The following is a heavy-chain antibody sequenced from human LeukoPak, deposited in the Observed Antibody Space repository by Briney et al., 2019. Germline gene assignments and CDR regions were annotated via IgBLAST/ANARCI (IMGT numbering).Heavy chain of an antibody. CDR2: IWYDGSNK. D-gene: IGHD3-10*01. CDR3: ARDGAYYYGSGSSYNGLDY. V-gene: IGHV3-33*08. Sequence: TGGSLRLSCAASGFTFSSYAMSWVRQAPGKGLEWVALIWYDGSNKYYADSVKGRFTISRDNSKNTLYVEMNSLRAEDTAVYYCARDGAYYYGSGSSYNGLDYWGQGTLVSVSS. CDR1: GFTFSSYA. J-gene: IGHJ4*02.